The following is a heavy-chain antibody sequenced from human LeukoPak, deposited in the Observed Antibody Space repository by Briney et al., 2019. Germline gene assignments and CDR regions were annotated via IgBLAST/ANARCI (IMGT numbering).Heavy chain of an antibody. CDR2: ISSGGLTI. D-gene: IGHD4/OR15-4a*01. CDR1: GFTFSTYT. V-gene: IGHV3-48*04. Sequence: PGGSLRLSCVASGFTFSTYTFNWVRQAPGKGLEWLSYISSGGLTIFYADSVKGRFTISRDNTKNAIYLDMTNLRAEDTAVYYCAREFDYGDYIDFWGQGTLVAVSS. J-gene: IGHJ4*02. CDR3: AREFDYGDYIDF.